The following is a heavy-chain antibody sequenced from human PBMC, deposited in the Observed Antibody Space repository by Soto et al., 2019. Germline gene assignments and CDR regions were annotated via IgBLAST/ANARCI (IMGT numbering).Heavy chain of an antibody. V-gene: IGHV3-74*01. CDR3: TRSITGYSYADS. CDR1: GFTFTNYW. J-gene: IGHJ4*02. Sequence: GGSLRLSCAAPGFTFTNYWMHCVRQAPGKGLVWVSRIDSDGSSTVYVDSVKGRFTISRDNAKNTLYLQMNSLRAEDTALYYCTRSITGYSYADSWGKGTLVTVSS. D-gene: IGHD3-16*01. CDR2: IDSDGSST.